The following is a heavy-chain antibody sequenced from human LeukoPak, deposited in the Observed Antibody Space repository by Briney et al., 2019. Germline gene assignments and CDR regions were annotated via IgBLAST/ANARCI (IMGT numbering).Heavy chain of an antibody. CDR2: IYYSGST. CDR1: GGSISSGDYC. CDR3: ARQRSGYYQRVDYIDY. V-gene: IGHV4-30-4*08. D-gene: IGHD3-22*01. J-gene: IGHJ4*02. Sequence: SQTLSLTCTVSGGSISSGDYCWSWIRQPPGKGLEWIGYIYYSGSTYYNPSLKSRVTISVDTSKNQFSLKLSSVTAADTAVYYCARQRSGYYQRVDYIDYWGQGTLVTVSS.